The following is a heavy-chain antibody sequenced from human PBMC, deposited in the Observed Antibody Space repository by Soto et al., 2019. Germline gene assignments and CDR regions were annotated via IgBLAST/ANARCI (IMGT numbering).Heavy chain of an antibody. CDR3: VREERREAAKLDY. CDR2: LTNSGTS. J-gene: IGHJ4*02. V-gene: IGHV4-30-4*01. CDR1: GGSITSSDYH. D-gene: IGHD2-15*01. Sequence: SQTLSLTCTVYGGSITSSDYHWSWTRTSLAKGLEWTGSLTNSGTSFYNAYLRGRVSVTLDTCRRMFSLTLASVTAAETAVYYCVREERREAAKLDYLGQG.